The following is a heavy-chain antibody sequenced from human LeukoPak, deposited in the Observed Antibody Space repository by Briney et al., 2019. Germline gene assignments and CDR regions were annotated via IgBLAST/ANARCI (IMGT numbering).Heavy chain of an antibody. V-gene: IGHV3-23*01. CDR1: GFTFNSYA. CDR3: AKPQETYELVPFDY. CDR2: ASGSGGST. D-gene: IGHD1-1*01. J-gene: IGHJ4*02. Sequence: PGGSLTLSCAASGFTFNSYAMSWVRQAPGKGLEWVSAASGSGGSTFYADPVKGRFTISRDNSKNTLYLQMISLRAEDTAVYHCAKPQETYELVPFDYWGQGTLVTVPS.